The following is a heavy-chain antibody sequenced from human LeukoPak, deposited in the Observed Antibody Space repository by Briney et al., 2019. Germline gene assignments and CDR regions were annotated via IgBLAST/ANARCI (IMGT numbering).Heavy chain of an antibody. Sequence: SETLSLTCAVYSGSFSGYYWSWIRHPPGKGLEWIGEINHSGNTSYNPSLKSRVTISVDTSKNQFSLKLSSVTAADTAVYYCARSPVRVRLHAFDIWGQGTMVTVSS. J-gene: IGHJ3*02. V-gene: IGHV4-34*01. CDR2: INHSGNT. D-gene: IGHD3-10*01. CDR3: ARSPVRVRLHAFDI. CDR1: SGSFSGYY.